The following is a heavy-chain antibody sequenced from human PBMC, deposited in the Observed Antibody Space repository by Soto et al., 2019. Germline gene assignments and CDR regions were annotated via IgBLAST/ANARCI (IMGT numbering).Heavy chain of an antibody. Sequence: GESLKISCKGSGYSFSLYWIAWVRQTPGKGLDCMGLIYPGDSDTRYSPSFQGQVTISADKSITTAYLQWSSLKASDTAIYYCARDTFSGDSSGPHYWGQGTLVTVSS. CDR1: GYSFSLYW. D-gene: IGHD3-22*01. CDR2: IYPGDSDT. V-gene: IGHV5-51*01. CDR3: ARDTFSGDSSGPHY. J-gene: IGHJ4*02.